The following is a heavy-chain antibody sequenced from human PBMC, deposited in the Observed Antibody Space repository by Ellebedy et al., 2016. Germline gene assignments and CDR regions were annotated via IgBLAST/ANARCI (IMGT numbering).Heavy chain of an antibody. D-gene: IGHD3-3*01. J-gene: IGHJ4*02. CDR3: ARETDFWSDSSYFDY. Sequence: SETLSLTXSVSGGFINSGDYYWSWIRQPPGQGLEWLGYIYYSGTTYYNTSLKSRITISVDTSKNQFSLRLSSVNAADTAVYFCARETDFWSDSSYFDYWGQGILVTISS. CDR2: IYYSGTT. CDR1: GGFINSGDYY. V-gene: IGHV4-30-4*01.